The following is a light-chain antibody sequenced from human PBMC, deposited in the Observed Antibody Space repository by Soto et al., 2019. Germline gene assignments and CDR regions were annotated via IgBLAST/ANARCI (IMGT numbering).Light chain of an antibody. V-gene: IGKV3-20*01. CDR2: GAS. CDR3: QQFDSSPYT. J-gene: IGKJ2*01. Sequence: EVVLTQSPGTLSLSPGERATLSCRASQSVSSTFLSWLQQKPGQVPRLLIYGASRRATGIPDRFSGSGSGTDFTLTISSLEPEDFAVYYCQQFDSSPYTFGQGTKLEIK. CDR1: QSVSSTF.